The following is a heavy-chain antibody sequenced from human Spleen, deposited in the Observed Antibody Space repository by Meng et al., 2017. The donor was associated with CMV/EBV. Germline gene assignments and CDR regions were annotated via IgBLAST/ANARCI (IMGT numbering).Heavy chain of an antibody. CDR2: IYYSGST. CDR1: GGSISSSSYY. D-gene: IGHD1-26*01. J-gene: IGHJ4*02. Sequence: SETLSLTCTVSGGSISSSSYYWGWIRQPPGKGLEWIGSIYYSGSTYYNPSLKSRVTISVDTSKNQFSLKLSSVTAADTAVYYCARVRVGATSDLDYWGPGTLVTVSS. V-gene: IGHV4-39*01. CDR3: ARVRVGATSDLDY.